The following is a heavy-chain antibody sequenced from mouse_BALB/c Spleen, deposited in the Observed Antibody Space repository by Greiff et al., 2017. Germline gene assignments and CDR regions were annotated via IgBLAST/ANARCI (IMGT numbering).Heavy chain of an antibody. CDR1: GYSFTSYW. CDR3: TREDYREYAMDY. CDR2: IYPGNSDT. V-gene: IGHV1-5*01. J-gene: IGHJ4*01. D-gene: IGHD2-14*01. Sequence: VQLQQSGTVLARPGASVKMSCKASGYSFTSYWMHWVKQRPGQGLEWIGAIYPGNSDTSYNQKFKGKAKLTAVTSASTAYMELSSLTNEDSAVYYCTREDYREYAMDYWGQGTSVTVSS.